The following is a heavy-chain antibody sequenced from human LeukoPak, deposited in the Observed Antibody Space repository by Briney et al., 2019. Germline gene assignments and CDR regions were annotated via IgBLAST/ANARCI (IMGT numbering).Heavy chain of an antibody. D-gene: IGHD3-22*01. Sequence: GGSLTLSCAAAGFTFSNYWMHWARQAPGKGLVWVSRIKSDGRTNYADSVKGRFTISRDNAKNTVSLQMNSLRAEDTGVYYCARAPSEIGGYYPEYFRHWGQGTLVTVSS. CDR2: IKSDGRT. V-gene: IGHV3-74*01. CDR3: ARAPSEIGGYYPEYFRH. CDR1: GFTFSNYW. J-gene: IGHJ1*01.